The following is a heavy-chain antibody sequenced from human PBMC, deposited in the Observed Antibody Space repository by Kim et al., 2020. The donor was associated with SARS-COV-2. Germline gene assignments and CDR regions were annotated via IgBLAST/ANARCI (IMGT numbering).Heavy chain of an antibody. J-gene: IGHJ4*02. V-gene: IGHV3-21*01. Sequence: GKGRFTIPRDTPTNSLYLQMSSLRAEDTAVYYCARDGLVTTVTTVDYWGQGTLVSVSS. D-gene: IGHD4-17*01. CDR3: ARDGLVTTVTTVDY.